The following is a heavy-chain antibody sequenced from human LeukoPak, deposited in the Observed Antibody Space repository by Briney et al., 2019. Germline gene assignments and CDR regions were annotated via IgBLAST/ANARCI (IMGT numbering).Heavy chain of an antibody. D-gene: IGHD2-2*01. Sequence: SETLSLTCTVSGYSISSGYYWGWIRQPPGKGLEWIRSIYHSGSTYYNPSLKSRVTISVDTSKNQFSLKLSSVTAADTAVYYCARDHCSSTSCHKTYYYYGMDVWGQGTTVTVSS. CDR2: IYHSGST. CDR3: ARDHCSSTSCHKTYYYYGMDV. V-gene: IGHV4-38-2*02. CDR1: GYSISSGYY. J-gene: IGHJ6*02.